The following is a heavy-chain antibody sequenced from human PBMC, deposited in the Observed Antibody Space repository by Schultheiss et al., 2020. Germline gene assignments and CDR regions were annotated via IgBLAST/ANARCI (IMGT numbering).Heavy chain of an antibody. Sequence: GGSLRLSCAASGFTLTNAWMSWVRQAPGKGLEWVGRIKSKTDGGTTDYAAPVKGRFTISRDDSKNTAYLQMNSLKTEDTAVYYCTRLGEWELPDYWGQGTLVTVSS. J-gene: IGHJ4*02. CDR1: GFTLTNAW. CDR2: IKSKTDGGTT. CDR3: TRLGEWELPDY. V-gene: IGHV3-15*01. D-gene: IGHD1-26*01.